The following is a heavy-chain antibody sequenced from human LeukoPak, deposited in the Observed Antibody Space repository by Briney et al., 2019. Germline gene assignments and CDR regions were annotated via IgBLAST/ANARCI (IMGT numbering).Heavy chain of an antibody. Sequence: GESLKISCKGSGYSFTSYWIGWGRRMPGKGREWMGIIYPGDSDTRYSPSFQGQVTISADKSISTAYLQWSSLKASDTAMYYCARQYKRYYYYMDVWGKGTTVTVSS. D-gene: IGHD1-14*01. CDR2: IYPGDSDT. J-gene: IGHJ6*03. CDR3: ARQYKRYYYYMDV. CDR1: GYSFTSYW. V-gene: IGHV5-51*01.